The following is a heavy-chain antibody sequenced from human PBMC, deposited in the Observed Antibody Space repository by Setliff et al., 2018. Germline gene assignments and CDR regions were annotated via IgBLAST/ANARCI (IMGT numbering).Heavy chain of an antibody. CDR3: ARDLGHGGDSDY. J-gene: IGHJ4*02. D-gene: IGHD2-21*02. CDR2: IGHTGSI. CDR1: GYSISSGYI. Sequence: KPSETLSVTCTVSGYSISSGYIWGWIRQPPGKGLEWVGNIGHTGSINYNPSLKSRLTISRDTSKNQVSLKLNSVTATDTAVYYCARDLGHGGDSDYWGQGILVTVSS. V-gene: IGHV4-38-2*02.